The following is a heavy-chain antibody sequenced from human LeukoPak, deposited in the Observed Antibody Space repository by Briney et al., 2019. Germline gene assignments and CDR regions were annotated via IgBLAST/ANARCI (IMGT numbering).Heavy chain of an antibody. CDR3: AAASGDCSGGSCAGY. CDR2: IIPIFGTA. J-gene: IGHJ4*02. V-gene: IGHV1-69*05. Sequence: SVKVSCKASGGTFSSYAISWVRQAPGQGLEWMGRIIPIFGTANYAQKFQGRVTITTDESTSTAYVELSSLRSEDTAVYYCAAASGDCSGGSCAGYWGQGTLVTVSS. CDR1: GGTFSSYA. D-gene: IGHD2-15*01.